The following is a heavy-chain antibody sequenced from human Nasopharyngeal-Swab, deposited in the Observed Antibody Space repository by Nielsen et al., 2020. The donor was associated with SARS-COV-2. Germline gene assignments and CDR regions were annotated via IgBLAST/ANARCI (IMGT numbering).Heavy chain of an antibody. J-gene: IGHJ6*02. Sequence: WIRQPPGKGLEWIGEINHSGSTNYNPSLKSRVTISVDTSKNQFSLKLSSATAADTAVYYCARPTTLGYYYGMDVWGQGTTVSLL. CDR3: ARPTTLGYYYGMDV. V-gene: IGHV4-34*01. D-gene: IGHD1-14*01. CDR2: INHSGST.